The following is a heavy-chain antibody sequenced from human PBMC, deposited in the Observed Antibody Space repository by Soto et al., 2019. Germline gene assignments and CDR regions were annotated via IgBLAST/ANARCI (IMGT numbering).Heavy chain of an antibody. V-gene: IGHV3-11*01. D-gene: IGHD4-17*01. CDR1: GFTFSDYY. J-gene: IGHJ4*02. CDR2: ISSSGSTI. Sequence: GGSLRLSCAASGFTFSDYYMSWIRQAPGKGLEWVSYISSSGSTIYYADSVKGRFTISRDNAKNSLYLQMNSLRAEDTAVYYCARDSVSYDYGDYGDLPSFDYWGQGTLVTVSS. CDR3: ARDSVSYDYGDYGDLPSFDY.